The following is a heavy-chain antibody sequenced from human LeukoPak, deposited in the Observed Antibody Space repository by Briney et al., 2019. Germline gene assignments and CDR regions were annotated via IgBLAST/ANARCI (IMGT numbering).Heavy chain of an antibody. J-gene: IGHJ4*02. CDR3: ARDPGIAAAGTVGYFDY. CDR2: IKQDGSEI. V-gene: IGHV3-7*01. D-gene: IGHD6-13*01. Sequence: GGSLRLSCAASGFIFNNYWTSWVRQAPGKGLEWVANIKQDGSEIHYVDSVKGRFTISRDNAKNSLFLQMNSLRAEDTAVYYCARDPGIAAAGTVGYFDYWGQGTLVTVSS. CDR1: GFIFNNYW.